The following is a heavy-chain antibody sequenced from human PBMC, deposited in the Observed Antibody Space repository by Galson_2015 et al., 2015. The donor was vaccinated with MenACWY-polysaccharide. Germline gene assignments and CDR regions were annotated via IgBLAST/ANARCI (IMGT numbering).Heavy chain of an antibody. D-gene: IGHD4-23*01. CDR2: IYYSGTI. Sequence: TLSLTCTVSGGPINSGDYYWSWIRQPPGKGLEWIGYIYYSGTIYYNPSLKSRVTISIDTSKNQFSLKLSSVTAADTAVYYCARDSLTVVTPSYYYHYGMDVWGQGTTVTVSS. V-gene: IGHV4-30-4*01. J-gene: IGHJ6*02. CDR3: ARDSLTVVTPSYYYHYGMDV. CDR1: GGPINSGDYY.